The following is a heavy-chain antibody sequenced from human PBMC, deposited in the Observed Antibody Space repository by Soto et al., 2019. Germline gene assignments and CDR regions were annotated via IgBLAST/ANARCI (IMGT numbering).Heavy chain of an antibody. V-gene: IGHV4-59*08. D-gene: IGHD6-19*01. Sequence: QVQLQESGPGLVKPSETLSLTCTVSGGSISSYYWSWIRQPPGKGLEWIGYIYYSGSTNYNPSLKSRVTISVDTSKNQFSLKLSSVTAADTAVYYCARLVAVAGYYYYYGMDVWGQGTTVTVSS. CDR3: ARLVAVAGYYYYYGMDV. CDR2: IYYSGST. CDR1: GGSISSYY. J-gene: IGHJ6*02.